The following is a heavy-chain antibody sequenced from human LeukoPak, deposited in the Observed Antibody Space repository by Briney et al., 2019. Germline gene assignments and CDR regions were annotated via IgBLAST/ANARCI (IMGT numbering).Heavy chain of an antibody. CDR3: ARGGRWAKIVRAYYFDY. CDR1: GGSFSGYY. Sequence: SSETLSLTCAVYGGSFSGYYWSWIRQPPGKGLEWIGEINHSGSTNYNPSLKSRVTISVDTSKNQFSLKLSSVTAADTAVYYCARGGRWAKIVRAYYFDYWGQGTLVTVSS. J-gene: IGHJ4*02. CDR2: INHSGST. V-gene: IGHV4-34*01. D-gene: IGHD2/OR15-2a*01.